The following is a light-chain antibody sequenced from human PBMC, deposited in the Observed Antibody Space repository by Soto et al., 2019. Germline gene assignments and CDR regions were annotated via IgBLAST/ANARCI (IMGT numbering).Light chain of an antibody. CDR2: DAS. CDR1: QTVSSN. CDR3: HQHTTWPRT. V-gene: IGKV3-15*01. J-gene: IGKJ2*01. Sequence: EIVMTQSPASLSVSLGERDTLSWRASQTVSSNLAWYQQKPGQAPRLLIYDASTRATGIPDRFTGSGFGTEFTLTISSLQSADFAVYYCHQHTTWPRTFGQGTKLEIK.